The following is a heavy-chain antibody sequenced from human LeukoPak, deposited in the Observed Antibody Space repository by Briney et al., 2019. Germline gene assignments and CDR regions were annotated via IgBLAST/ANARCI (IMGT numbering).Heavy chain of an antibody. CDR3: ARVDGRNRYYYYYMDV. J-gene: IGHJ6*03. CDR1: GYSFTSYN. V-gene: IGHV1-46*01. Sequence: ASVKVSCKTSGYSFTSYNLHWVRQAPGQRLEWMGIIKPSGGNTNYAQKFQGRVTMTRDTSTSTVYMELSSLKSEDTAVYYCARVDGRNRYYYYYMDVWGKGTTVTVSS. D-gene: IGHD1-14*01. CDR2: IKPSGGNT.